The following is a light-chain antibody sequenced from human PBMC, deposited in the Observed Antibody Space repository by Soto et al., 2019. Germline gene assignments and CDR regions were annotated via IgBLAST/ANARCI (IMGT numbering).Light chain of an antibody. V-gene: IGKV3D-15*01. J-gene: IGKJ4*01. Sequence: EIVLTQSPGTLSLSPGERATLSCRASQSVVSTYLAWYQQKPGQAPRLLIYGASYGATGIPARFSGSGSGTEFTLTISSLQSEDFAVYYCQQYNNWPLTFGGGTTGDIK. CDR3: QQYNNWPLT. CDR1: QSVVSTY. CDR2: GAS.